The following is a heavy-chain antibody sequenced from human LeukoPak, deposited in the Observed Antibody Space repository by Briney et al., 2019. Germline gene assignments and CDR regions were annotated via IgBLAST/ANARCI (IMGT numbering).Heavy chain of an antibody. Sequence: PGGSLRLSCAASGFTFSSYAMSWVRQAPGKGLEWVSAISGSGGSTYYADSVKGRFTISRDNSKNTLYLQMNSLRAEDTAVYYCAKDYDILTGYLSDLGYWGQGTLVTVSS. J-gene: IGHJ4*02. V-gene: IGHV3-23*01. CDR3: AKDYDILTGYLSDLGY. CDR2: ISGSGGST. CDR1: GFTFSSYA. D-gene: IGHD3-9*01.